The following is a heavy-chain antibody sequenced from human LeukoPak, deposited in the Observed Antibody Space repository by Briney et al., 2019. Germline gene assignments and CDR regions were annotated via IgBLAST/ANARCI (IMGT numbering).Heavy chain of an antibody. CDR1: GFTFSSYG. J-gene: IGHJ4*02. CDR2: IRYDGSNK. D-gene: IGHD3-22*01. V-gene: IGHV3-30*02. Sequence: GGSLRLSCAASGFTFSSYGMHWVRQAPGKGLEWVAFIRYDGSNKYYADSVKGRFTISRDNSKNTLYLQMNSLRAEDTAVYYCEKDRNYYDSSGYYSLMDYWGQGTLVTVSS. CDR3: EKDRNYYDSSGYYSLMDY.